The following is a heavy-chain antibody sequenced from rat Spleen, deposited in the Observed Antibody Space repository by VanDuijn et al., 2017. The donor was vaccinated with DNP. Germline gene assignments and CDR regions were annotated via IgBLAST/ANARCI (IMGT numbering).Heavy chain of an antibody. CDR3: ARRRLPYWYFDF. CDR2: INTGSGGT. CDR1: GYTFTTYY. Sequence: QVQLQQSGAELAKPGSSVKISCKASGYTFTTYYMTWIKQTTGQGLEYLGYINTGSGGTNYNEKFRGKATLTVDTSSNTAFMQRSSLTPDDSAVYYCARRRLPYWYFDFWGPGTMVTVSS. J-gene: IGHJ1*01. D-gene: IGHD1-4*01. V-gene: IGHV1-43*01.